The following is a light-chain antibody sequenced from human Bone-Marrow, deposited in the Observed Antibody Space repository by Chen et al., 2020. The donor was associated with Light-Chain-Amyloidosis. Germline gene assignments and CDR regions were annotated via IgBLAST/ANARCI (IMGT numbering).Light chain of an antibody. J-gene: IGKJ1*01. CDR3: MQSIQLPRT. CDR2: EVS. V-gene: IGKV2D-29*01. CDR1: HSLLHSDGRTY. Sequence: DILMTQTPLPLSVTPGQPASISCTSSHSLLHSDGRTYLFWFLQKPGQPPQLLMYEVSTRFSGVPDKFTGSGSGTHFTLNISRVEAEDVGIYYCMQSIQLPRTFGQGTKVEIK.